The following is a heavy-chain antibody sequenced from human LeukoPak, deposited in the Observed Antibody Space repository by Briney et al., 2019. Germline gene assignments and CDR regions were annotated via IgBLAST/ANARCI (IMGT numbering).Heavy chain of an antibody. V-gene: IGHV3-23*01. CDR3: AKDAVAPGSGGDYFDV. CDR1: GFTFSSYA. D-gene: IGHD3-10*01. CDR2: LVASGSRT. J-gene: IGHJ4*02. Sequence: GGSLRLSCAASGFTFSSYAMTWVRQAPGKGLEWVSTLVASGSRTYYADSVKGRFTISRDNSKNTLFLQMNSLRAEDTALYYCAKDAVAPGSGGDYFDVWGQGTLVAVSS.